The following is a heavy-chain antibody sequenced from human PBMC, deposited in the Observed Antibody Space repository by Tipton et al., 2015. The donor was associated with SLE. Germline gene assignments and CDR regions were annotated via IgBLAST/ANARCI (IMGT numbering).Heavy chain of an antibody. J-gene: IGHJ4*02. V-gene: IGHV1-18*01. D-gene: IGHD2-15*01. CDR3: AYCSGGSCSFDY. CDR1: GGTFSSYA. Sequence: QSGAEVKKPGSSVKVSCKASGGTFSSYAISWVRQAPGQGLEWMGWISAYNGNTNYAQKLQGRVTVTTDTSTSTAYMELRSLRSDDTAVYYCAYCSGGSCSFDYWGQGTLVTVSS. CDR2: ISAYNGNT.